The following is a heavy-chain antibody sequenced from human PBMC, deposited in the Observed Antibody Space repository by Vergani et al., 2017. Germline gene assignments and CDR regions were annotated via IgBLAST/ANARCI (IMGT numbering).Heavy chain of an antibody. CDR3: ARDLSPMTTVTTDDY. CDR2: IWYDGSNK. CDR1: GFTFSSYG. Sequence: QVQLVESGGGVVQPGRSLRLSCAASGFTFSSYGMHWVRQAPGKGLEWVAVIWYDGSNKYYADSVKGRFTISRDNSKNTLYLQMNSLRAEDTAVYYCARDLSPMTTVTTDDYWGQGTLVTVSS. V-gene: IGHV3-33*01. J-gene: IGHJ4*02. D-gene: IGHD4-11*01.